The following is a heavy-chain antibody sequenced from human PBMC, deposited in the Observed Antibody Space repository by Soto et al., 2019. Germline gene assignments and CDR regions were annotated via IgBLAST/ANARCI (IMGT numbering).Heavy chain of an antibody. D-gene: IGHD3-10*01. CDR3: ARAWSTSGDRDS. J-gene: IGHJ4*02. CDR2: ISYDGSSK. V-gene: IGHV3-30-3*01. Sequence: QVQLVESGGGVVQPGRSLRLSCAASGFTFSSHSIQWVRQAPGKGLEWVAVISYDGSSKYYADSVKGRFTISRDNSKNTAYRQMNSLRAEETAVFSCARAWSTSGDRDSWGQGPLVIVSS. CDR1: GFTFSSHS.